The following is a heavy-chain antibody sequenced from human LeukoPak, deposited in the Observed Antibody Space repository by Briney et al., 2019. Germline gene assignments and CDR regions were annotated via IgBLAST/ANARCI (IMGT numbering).Heavy chain of an antibody. CDR1: GFNFFTYG. D-gene: IGHD1-26*01. J-gene: IGHJ3*02. CDR3: ARGSLAGAGLYAFDI. CDR2: TNRDGSTT. Sequence: GGSLRLSCAASGFNFFTYGMHWVRQAPGKGLVWVSLTNRDGSTTGYADSVKGRYGISRDNAQNTLYLQMNSLRAEDTAVYFCARGSLAGAGLYAFDIWGRGTMVTVSS. V-gene: IGHV3-74*01.